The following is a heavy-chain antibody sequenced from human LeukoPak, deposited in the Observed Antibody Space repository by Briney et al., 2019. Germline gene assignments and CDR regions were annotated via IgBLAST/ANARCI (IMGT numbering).Heavy chain of an antibody. Sequence: GGSLRLSCAASGFTFSSYSMNWVRQAPGKGLEWVSSISSSSSYIYYADSVKGRLTISRDNAKNSLYLQMNSLRAEDTAVYYCAGKTAAGTTGNDYWGQGTLVTVSS. D-gene: IGHD1-1*01. J-gene: IGHJ4*02. CDR1: GFTFSSYS. CDR2: ISSSSSYI. CDR3: AGKTAAGTTGNDY. V-gene: IGHV3-21*01.